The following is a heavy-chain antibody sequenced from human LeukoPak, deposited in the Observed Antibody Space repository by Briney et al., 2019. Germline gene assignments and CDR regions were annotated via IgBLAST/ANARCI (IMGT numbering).Heavy chain of an antibody. V-gene: IGHV4-59*08. D-gene: IGHD4-11*01. CDR3: ARHGVVTTYFDY. J-gene: IGHJ4*02. Sequence: SETLSLTCTVSGGSISSYYWSWIRQPPGKGLEWIGYIYYSGSTNYNPSLKSRVTISVDTSKNQFSLKLSSVTAADTAVYYCARHGVVTTYFDYWGQGTLVTVSS. CDR1: GGSISSYY. CDR2: IYYSGST.